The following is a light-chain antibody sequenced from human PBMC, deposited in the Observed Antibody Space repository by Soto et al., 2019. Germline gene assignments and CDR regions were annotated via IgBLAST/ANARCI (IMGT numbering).Light chain of an antibody. CDR1: QSISTW. J-gene: IGKJ1*01. CDR3: QQYNSYSPT. V-gene: IGKV1-5*03. CDR2: KAS. Sequence: DIQMTQSPSTLSASVGDSVTITCRASQSISTWLAWYQQEPGKAPKLLIHKASSLQSGVPSRFSGSGSGTDFTLNLSRLHPYDFATYYRQQYNSYSPTFGQGTRVEIK.